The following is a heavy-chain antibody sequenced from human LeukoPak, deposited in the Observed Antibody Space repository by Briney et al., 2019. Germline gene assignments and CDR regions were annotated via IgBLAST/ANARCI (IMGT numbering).Heavy chain of an antibody. CDR2: IYHSGFT. CDR3: ARGRGSSWYYFDS. V-gene: IGHV4-38-2*02. CDR1: DYSISSGYY. J-gene: IGHJ4*02. D-gene: IGHD6-13*01. Sequence: SETLSLTCTVSDYSISSGYYWAWIRQPPGKGLEWIGSIYHSGFTYYNPSLRGRVTISVDTSKNQFSLNLSSVTAADTAVYYCARGRGSSWYYFDSWGQGTLVTVSS.